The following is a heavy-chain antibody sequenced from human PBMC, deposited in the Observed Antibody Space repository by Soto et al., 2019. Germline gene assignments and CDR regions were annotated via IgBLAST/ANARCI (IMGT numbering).Heavy chain of an antibody. CDR2: INHSGST. V-gene: IGHV4-34*01. CDR1: GGSFSGYY. Sequence: QVQLQQWGAGLLKPSETLSLTCAVYGGSFSGYYWSWIRQPPGKGLEWIGEINHSGSTNYNPSLKSRVNISIDTSTNPYALKLSSVTAADTALYYCARSLIWWPLRWNSYYGMDVWGQGTTVTVSS. D-gene: IGHD2-15*01. J-gene: IGHJ6*02. CDR3: ARSLIWWPLRWNSYYGMDV.